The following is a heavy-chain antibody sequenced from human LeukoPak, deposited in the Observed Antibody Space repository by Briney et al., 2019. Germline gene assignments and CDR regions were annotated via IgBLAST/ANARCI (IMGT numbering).Heavy chain of an antibody. V-gene: IGHV3-23*01. CDR3: AKAYSSSLYGDAFHI. J-gene: IGHJ3*02. Sequence: GGSLRLSCAGSGFTFKFYAMTWVRQAPGKGLEWVSGITGDASVTYDADSVKGRFNISRDNAKNTLYLRLNSLRVEDTAVYYCAKAYSSSLYGDAFHIWSQGTKVTVPP. CDR2: ITGDASVT. CDR1: GFTFKFYA. D-gene: IGHD6-13*01.